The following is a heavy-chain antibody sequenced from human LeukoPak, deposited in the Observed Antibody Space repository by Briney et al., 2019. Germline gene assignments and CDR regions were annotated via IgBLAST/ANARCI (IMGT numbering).Heavy chain of an antibody. J-gene: IGHJ3*02. CDR1: GFTFSTYV. V-gene: IGHV3-64*01. D-gene: IGHD2-8*01. CDR2: ITGDGGYT. CDR3: ARVSTNDRRNAFDI. Sequence: GGSLRLSCAASGFTFSTYVMQWVRQAPGKGLEYVSAITGDGGYTYYANSVKGRFTISRDNSKKTLYLQMGSLRADDMAVYYCARVSTNDRRNAFDIWGQGTMVTVSS.